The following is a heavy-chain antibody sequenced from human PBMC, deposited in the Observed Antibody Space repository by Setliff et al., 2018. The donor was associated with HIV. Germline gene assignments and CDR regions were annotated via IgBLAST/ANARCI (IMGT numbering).Heavy chain of an antibody. CDR2: INAVTGNT. J-gene: IGHJ6*03. CDR3: ARDHQWLLRGSYYYYYYMDV. CDR1: GYTFSNYA. Sequence: GASVKVSCKASGYTFSNYAIHWLRQAPGQRLEWMGWINAVTGNTKYSQKFQGRVTITRDTSASTAYMELSSLRSEDTAVYYCARDHQWLLRGSYYYYYYMDVWGKGTTVTVSS. D-gene: IGHD5-12*01. V-gene: IGHV1-3*01.